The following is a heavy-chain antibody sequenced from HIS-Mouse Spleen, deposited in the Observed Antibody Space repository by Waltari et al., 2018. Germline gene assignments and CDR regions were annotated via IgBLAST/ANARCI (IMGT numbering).Heavy chain of an antibody. CDR2: MYYSGTT. V-gene: IGHV4-39*07. CDR1: GGSISSSSYY. D-gene: IGHD6-13*01. J-gene: IGHJ2*01. Sequence: QLQLQESGPGLVKPSETLSLTCTVAGGSISSSSYYWGWIRRPPRKGLEWIGGMYYSGTTYYNPSLRSRVTISVDTSKNQFSLKLSSVTAADTAVYYCAREIPYSSSWYDWYFDLWGRGTLVTVSS. CDR3: AREIPYSSSWYDWYFDL.